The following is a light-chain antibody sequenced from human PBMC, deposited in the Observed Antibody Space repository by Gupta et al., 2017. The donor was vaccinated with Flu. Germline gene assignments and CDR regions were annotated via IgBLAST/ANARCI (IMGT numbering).Light chain of an antibody. CDR3: QQRSSWTPLT. CDR2: DSS. J-gene: IGKJ4*01. CDR1: QSIEYF. V-gene: IGKV3-11*01. Sequence: ASVSVAPVERATLAGRGSQSIEYFLVRYQQKHAKTPTLLIYDSSKRAAGTLARFTGSGAWTDFTLSISSMVHDDFAVYYCQQRSSWTPLTFGGGTRVDIK.